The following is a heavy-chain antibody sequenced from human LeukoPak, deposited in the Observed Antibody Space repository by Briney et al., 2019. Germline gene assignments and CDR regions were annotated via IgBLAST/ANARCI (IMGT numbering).Heavy chain of an antibody. V-gene: IGHV1-46*01. CDR2: INPSGGST. D-gene: IGHD6-6*01. CDR1: GYTFTIYH. J-gene: IGHJ6*02. CDR3: ASNLNSSSSYYYYGMDV. Sequence: ASVKVSCKASGYTFTIYHMHWVRQAPGQGLEWMGIINPSGGSTSYAQKFQGRVTMTRDTSTSTVYMELSSLRSEDTAVYYCASNLNSSSSYYYYGMDVWGQGTTVTVSS.